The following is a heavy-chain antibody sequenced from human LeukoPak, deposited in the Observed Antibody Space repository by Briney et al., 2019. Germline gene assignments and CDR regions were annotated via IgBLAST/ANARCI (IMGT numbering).Heavy chain of an antibody. CDR1: GFSFSTYG. V-gene: IGHV3-33*01. Sequence: GGSLRLSCVASGFSFSTYGMHWVRQAPGEGLEWVAVIWNDGSNKYYADSVKGRFTISTETSKNTLYLQMNSLRAEDTAAYYCARASGPFDYWGQGTLVTVSS. J-gene: IGHJ4*02. CDR3: ARASGPFDY. CDR2: IWNDGSNK.